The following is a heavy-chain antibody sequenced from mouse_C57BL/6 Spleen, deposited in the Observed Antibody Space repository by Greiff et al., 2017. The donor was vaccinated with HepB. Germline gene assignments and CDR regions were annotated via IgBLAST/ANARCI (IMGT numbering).Heavy chain of an antibody. Sequence: EVQLQQSGAELVRPGASVKLSCTASGFNIKDDYMHWVKQRPEQGLEWIGWIDPENGDTEYASKFQGKATITADTSSNTAYLQLRSLTSEDTAVYYCTTTGMGGDYDYDGVAYWGQGTLVTVSA. CDR1: GFNIKDDY. D-gene: IGHD2-4*01. V-gene: IGHV14-4*01. CDR2: IDPENGDT. CDR3: TTTGMGGDYDYDGVAY. J-gene: IGHJ3*01.